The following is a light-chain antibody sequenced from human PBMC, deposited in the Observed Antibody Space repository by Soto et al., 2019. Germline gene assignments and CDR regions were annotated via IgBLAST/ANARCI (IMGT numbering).Light chain of an antibody. CDR1: QSAGTN. V-gene: IGKV3-15*01. Sequence: EIVRTQSPATLTVSPGETATLSCRASQSAGTNLAWYQQKPGQAPRLLIHGAFTRATGIPARFSGSGSGKEFTLTISRLQSEDFAVFYCQQYNQWPITFGQGTRLEI. CDR2: GAF. J-gene: IGKJ5*01. CDR3: QQYNQWPIT.